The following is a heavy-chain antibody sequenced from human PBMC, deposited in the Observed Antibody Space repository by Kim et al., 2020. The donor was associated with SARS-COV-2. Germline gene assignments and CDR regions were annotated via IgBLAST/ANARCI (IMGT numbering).Heavy chain of an antibody. J-gene: IGHJ4*02. Sequence: ASVKVSCKASGYTFTSYAMNWVRQAPGQGLEWMGWINTNTGNPTYAQGFTGRFVFSLDTSVSTAYLQISSLKAEDTAVYYCARDELGPILGLFYFDYWGQGTLVTVSS. D-gene: IGHD1-7*01. V-gene: IGHV7-4-1*02. CDR1: GYTFTSYA. CDR3: ARDELGPILGLFYFDY. CDR2: INTNTGNP.